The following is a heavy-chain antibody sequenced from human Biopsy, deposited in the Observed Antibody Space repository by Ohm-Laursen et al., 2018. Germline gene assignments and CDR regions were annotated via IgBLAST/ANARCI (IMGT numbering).Heavy chain of an antibody. J-gene: IGHJ3*02. CDR3: ARGSYYGSGSYDNRADAFDT. D-gene: IGHD3-10*01. CDR2: ISGYNGNT. Sequence: GASVKVSCKASGYWFSRYAISWVRQAPGQGLEWMGWISGYNGNTNYAQKFQGRVAMTTDTSTSTVYMELRSLRSDDTAVYYCARGSYYGSGSYDNRADAFDTWGQGTRVTVSS. CDR1: GYWFSRYA. V-gene: IGHV1-18*04.